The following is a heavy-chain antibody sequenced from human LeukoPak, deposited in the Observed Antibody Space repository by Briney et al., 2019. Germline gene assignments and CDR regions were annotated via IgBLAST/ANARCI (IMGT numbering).Heavy chain of an antibody. Sequence: PSETLSLTCTVSGGSLSSSSYYWGWIRQPPGKGLEWIGSIYYSGSTYYNPSLKSRVTISVDTSKNQFSLKLSSVTAADTAVYYCARRTYSSSWSSDYFDYWGQGTLVTVSS. V-gene: IGHV4-39*01. CDR3: ARRTYSSSWSSDYFDY. CDR2: IYYSGST. J-gene: IGHJ4*02. CDR1: GGSLSSSSYY. D-gene: IGHD6-13*01.